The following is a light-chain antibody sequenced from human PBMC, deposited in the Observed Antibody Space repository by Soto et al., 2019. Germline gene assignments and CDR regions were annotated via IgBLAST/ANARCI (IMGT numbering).Light chain of an antibody. Sequence: QSVLTQPASVSGSPGQSITISCTGTSSDVGGYNYVSWYQQHPGKAPKLMIYDVSNRPSGVSNRFSGSKSGNTASLTISGLQAEDEADYYCSSYTSSSTVVIGGGTQLTVL. J-gene: IGLJ2*01. CDR2: DVS. CDR1: SSDVGGYNY. CDR3: SSYTSSSTVV. V-gene: IGLV2-14*01.